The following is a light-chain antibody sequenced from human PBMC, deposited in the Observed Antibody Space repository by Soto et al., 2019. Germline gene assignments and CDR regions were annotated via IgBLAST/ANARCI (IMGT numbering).Light chain of an antibody. Sequence: QSVLTQPASVSGSPGQSIAISCTGTSSDLGGYNYVSWYQQHPGKAPKLMIYDVSNRPSGVSNRFSGSKSGNTASLTISGLQPEDEADYYCSSYTSSSTLYVFGTGTKLTVL. CDR2: DVS. CDR3: SSYTSSSTLYV. CDR1: SSDLGGYNY. J-gene: IGLJ1*01. V-gene: IGLV2-14*01.